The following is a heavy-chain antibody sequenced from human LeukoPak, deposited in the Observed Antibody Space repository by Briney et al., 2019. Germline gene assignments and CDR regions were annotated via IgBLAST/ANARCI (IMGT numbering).Heavy chain of an antibody. D-gene: IGHD3-10*01. CDR1: GFTFSSYA. J-gene: IGHJ4*02. CDR2: ISYSGGSI. Sequence: GGFLRLSCVVSGFTFSSYAMTWVRQAPGKGLEWVSFISYSGGSIYSADSVKGRFTISRDNSKNTLYLQMSSLRAEDTAIYYCAKIHGSGTYNNYPDYWGQGTLVTVSS. CDR3: AKIHGSGTYNNYPDY. V-gene: IGHV3-23*01.